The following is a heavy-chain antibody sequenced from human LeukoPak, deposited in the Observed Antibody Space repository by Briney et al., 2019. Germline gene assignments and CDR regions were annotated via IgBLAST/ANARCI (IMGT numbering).Heavy chain of an antibody. CDR1: GFTFSNYA. Sequence: GRSLRLSCAASGFTFSNYAMSWVRQTPDRVLEWVASISYDGKKDLYADSVKGRFTISRDSSGNTVHLQMSRLTIEDTAVYFCAASSYYGGFDYWGQGTLVTVSS. CDR2: ISYDGKKD. D-gene: IGHD4-23*01. CDR3: AASSYYGGFDY. J-gene: IGHJ4*02. V-gene: IGHV3-30*04.